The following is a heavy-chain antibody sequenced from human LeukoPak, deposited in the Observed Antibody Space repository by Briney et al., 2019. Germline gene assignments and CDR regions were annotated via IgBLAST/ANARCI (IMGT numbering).Heavy chain of an antibody. CDR1: GYTFTGYY. D-gene: IGHD3-22*01. Sequence: GASVKVSCKASGYTFTGYYMHWVRQAPGQGLEWMGRINTNSGGTNYAQKFQGRVTMTRDTSISTAYMELSRLRSDDTAVYYCARIGEVGYYDSSGRGDAFDIWGQGTMVTVSS. J-gene: IGHJ3*02. V-gene: IGHV1-2*06. CDR3: ARIGEVGYYDSSGRGDAFDI. CDR2: INTNSGGT.